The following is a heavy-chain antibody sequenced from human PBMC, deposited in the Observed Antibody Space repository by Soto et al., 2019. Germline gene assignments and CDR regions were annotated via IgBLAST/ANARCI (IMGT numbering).Heavy chain of an antibody. V-gene: IGHV4-39*01. CDR2: IYYSGST. D-gene: IGHD4-17*01. J-gene: IGHJ5*02. Sequence: ETLSLTCTVSGGSTSSSSYYWGWIRQPPGKGLEWIGSIYYSGSTYYNPSLKSRVTISVDTSKNQFSLKLSSVTAADTAVYYCARSPVYGNWFDPWGQGTLVTVSS. CDR1: GGSTSSSSYY. CDR3: ARSPVYGNWFDP.